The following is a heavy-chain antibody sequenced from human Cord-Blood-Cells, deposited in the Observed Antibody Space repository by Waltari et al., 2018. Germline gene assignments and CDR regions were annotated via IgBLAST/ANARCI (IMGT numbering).Heavy chain of an antibody. J-gene: IGHJ3*02. CDR2: INATSGGT. D-gene: IGHD7-27*01. CDR3: ARDPSLGIGAFDI. CDR1: GYTFTGDS. V-gene: IGHV1-2*02. Sequence: QVQLVQSGAEVKKPGASVKVSCKASGYTFTGDSMHWVRRAPGRGLEWMGWINATSGGTTYAQEFQGRVTMTRETSTRTAYMELSRLRSDDTAVYYCARDPSLGIGAFDIWGQGTMVTVAS.